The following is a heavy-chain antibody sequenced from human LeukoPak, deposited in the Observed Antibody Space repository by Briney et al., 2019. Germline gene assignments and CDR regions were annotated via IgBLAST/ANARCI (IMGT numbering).Heavy chain of an antibody. J-gene: IGHJ4*02. CDR1: GGSFSGYY. Sequence: SSETLSLTCAVYGGSFSGYYWSWIRQPPGKGLEWIGEINHSGSTNYNPSLKSRVTISVDTSKNQFSLKLSSVTAADTAVYYCARVGRMAMVPDYWGQGTLVTVSS. D-gene: IGHD2-8*01. CDR3: ARVGRMAMVPDY. V-gene: IGHV4-34*01. CDR2: INHSGST.